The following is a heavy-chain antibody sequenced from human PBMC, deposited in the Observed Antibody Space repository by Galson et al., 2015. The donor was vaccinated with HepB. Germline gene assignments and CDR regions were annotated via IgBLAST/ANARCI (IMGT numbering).Heavy chain of an antibody. CDR3: AKGWGYSSGWYPRLFDY. Sequence: SLRLSCAASGFTFSSYGMHWVRQAPGKGLEWVAFIRYDGSNTYYADSVKGRFTISRDNSKNTLYLQMNSLRAEDTAVYYCAKGWGYSSGWYPRLFDYWGQGTLVTVSS. CDR1: GFTFSSYG. V-gene: IGHV3-30*02. D-gene: IGHD6-19*01. J-gene: IGHJ4*02. CDR2: IRYDGSNT.